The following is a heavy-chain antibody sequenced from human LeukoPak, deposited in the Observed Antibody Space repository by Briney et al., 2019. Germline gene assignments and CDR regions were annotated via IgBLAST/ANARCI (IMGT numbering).Heavy chain of an antibody. CDR3: AGQRIYYYDSSAPFDY. J-gene: IGHJ4*02. CDR1: GGTFSSYA. D-gene: IGHD3-22*01. V-gene: IGHV1-69*06. CDR2: IIPIFGTA. Sequence: SVKVSCKVSGGTFSSYAISWVRQAPGQGLEWMGGIIPIFGTANYAQKFQGRVTMTEDTSTDTAYMELSSLRSEDTAVYYCAGQRIYYYDSSAPFDYWGQGTLVTVSS.